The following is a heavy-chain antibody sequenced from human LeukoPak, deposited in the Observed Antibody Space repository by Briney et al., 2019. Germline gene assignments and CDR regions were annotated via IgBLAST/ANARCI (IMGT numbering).Heavy chain of an antibody. CDR1: GYTFTSYG. J-gene: IGHJ6*03. Sequence: GASVKVSCKASGYTFTSYGISWVRQAPGQGLEWMGWISAYNGNTNYAQKLQGRVTMTTDTSTSTAYMELRSLRSDDTAVYYCAGGSRWWVFGVDPFHDNYYYYMDVWGKGTTVTVSS. CDR2: ISAYNGNT. CDR3: AGGSRWWVFGVDPFHDNYYYYMDV. D-gene: IGHD3-3*01. V-gene: IGHV1-18*01.